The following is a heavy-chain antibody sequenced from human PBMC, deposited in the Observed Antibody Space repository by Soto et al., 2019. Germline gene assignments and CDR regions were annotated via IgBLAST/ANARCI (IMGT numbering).Heavy chain of an antibody. CDR2: INMDGSST. D-gene: IGHD2-2*01. J-gene: IGHJ4*02. Sequence: EVQLVESGGGLVQPGGSLRLSCAASGFTFSNDWMHWVRQAAGKGLVWVSRINMDGSSTNYADSVKGRFTISRDNAKNTLYLQMNSLRVDDTAVYYCVRGPRGLYHNDYWGQGALVTVSS. CDR1: GFTFSNDW. V-gene: IGHV3-74*01. CDR3: VRGPRGLYHNDY.